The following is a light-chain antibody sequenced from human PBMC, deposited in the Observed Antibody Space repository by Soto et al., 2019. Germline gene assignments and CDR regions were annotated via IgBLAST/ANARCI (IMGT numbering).Light chain of an antibody. V-gene: IGLV2-14*01. CDR3: TSFSVASPL. J-gene: IGLJ1*01. CDR1: SNDIGGYNY. Sequence: QSVLTQPASMSGSPGQSVTISCAGTSNDIGGYNYVSWYQHHPGTAPKLIIYDVSSRPSGVSHRFSGSKSGNTASLTISGLQAEDDADYYCTSFSVASPLFGTGTKLTVL. CDR2: DVS.